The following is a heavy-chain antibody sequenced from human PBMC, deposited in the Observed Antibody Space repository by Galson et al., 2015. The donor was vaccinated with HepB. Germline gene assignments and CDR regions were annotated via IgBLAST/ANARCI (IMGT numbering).Heavy chain of an antibody. D-gene: IGHD2-8*01. V-gene: IGHV1-69*13. CDR2: IIPIFGTA. CDR1: GGTFSSYA. Sequence: SVTVSCKASGGTFSSYAISWVRQAPGQGLEWMGGIIPIFGTANYAQKFQGRVTITADESTSTAYMELSSLRSEDTAVYYCARGVSIRNWFDPWGQGTLVTVSS. J-gene: IGHJ5*02. CDR3: ARGVSIRNWFDP.